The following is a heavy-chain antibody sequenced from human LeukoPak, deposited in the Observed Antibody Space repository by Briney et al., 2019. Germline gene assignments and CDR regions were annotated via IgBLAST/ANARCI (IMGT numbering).Heavy chain of an antibody. Sequence: GGSLRLSYAASGFTFDDYAMHWVRQAPGKGLEWVSSISSTSSYIYYADSVRGRLTISRDNAKNSLYLQMNSLRAEDTAVYYCARDPTPRYCSGGSCYTHYGMDVWGQGTTVTVSS. CDR3: ARDPTPRYCSGGSCYTHYGMDV. CDR2: ISSTSSYI. J-gene: IGHJ6*02. D-gene: IGHD2-15*01. V-gene: IGHV3-21*01. CDR1: GFTFDDYA.